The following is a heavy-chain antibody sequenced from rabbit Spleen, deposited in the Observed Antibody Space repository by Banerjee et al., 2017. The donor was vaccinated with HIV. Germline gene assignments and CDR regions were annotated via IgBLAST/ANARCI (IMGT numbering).Heavy chain of an antibody. CDR2: IYAGSGSA. V-gene: IGHV1S43*01. CDR3: VRDQAGDADYGPYYLNL. Sequence: QSVEESGGDLVKPGGTLTLTCTASGFSFSGYYYMCWVRQAPGKGLEWIACIYAGSGSAYYASWVNGRFTISSHNAQNTLYLQVSSLTVADTATYFCVRDQAGDADYGPYYLNLWGQGTLVTVS. D-gene: IGHD2-1*01. CDR1: GFSFSGYYY. J-gene: IGHJ4*01.